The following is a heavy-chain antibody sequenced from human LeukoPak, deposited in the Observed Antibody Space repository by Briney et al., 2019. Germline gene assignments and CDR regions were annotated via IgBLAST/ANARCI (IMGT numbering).Heavy chain of an antibody. Sequence: SETLSLTCTVSGGSISSYYWSWIRQPPGKGLEWIGYIYYSGSTNYNPSLKSRVTISVDASKNQFSLKLSSVTAADTAVYYCARCGYSYGSEFDYWGQGTLVTVSS. J-gene: IGHJ4*02. CDR3: ARCGYSYGSEFDY. V-gene: IGHV4-59*01. CDR1: GGSISSYY. CDR2: IYYSGST. D-gene: IGHD5-18*01.